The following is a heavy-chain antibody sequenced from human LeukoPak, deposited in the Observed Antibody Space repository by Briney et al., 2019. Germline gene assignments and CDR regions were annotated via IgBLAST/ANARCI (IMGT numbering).Heavy chain of an antibody. D-gene: IGHD2-21*02. CDR1: GGTFSSYA. J-gene: IGHJ6*03. Sequence: GSSVKVSCKASGGTFSSYAISWVRQAPGQGLEWMGRIIPIFGTANYAQKFQGRVTITTDESTSTAYMELSSLRSEDTAVYYCARAQLAYCGGDCPDYYYYYMDVWGKGTMVTVSS. V-gene: IGHV1-69*05. CDR3: ARAQLAYCGGDCPDYYYYYMDV. CDR2: IIPIFGTA.